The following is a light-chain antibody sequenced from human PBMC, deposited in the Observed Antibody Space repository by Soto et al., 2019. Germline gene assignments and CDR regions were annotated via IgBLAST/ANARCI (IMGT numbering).Light chain of an antibody. Sequence: DIQMTQSPSTLSASVGDRVTITCRASQSISSWLAWYQQKPGKAPKLLIYDASSLESGVPSRFSGSGSGTEFTLTISSLQPDDFATYYCQQYNSYSGRSFGGGTKVEIK. CDR1: QSISSW. CDR2: DAS. V-gene: IGKV1-5*01. CDR3: QQYNSYSGRS. J-gene: IGKJ4*01.